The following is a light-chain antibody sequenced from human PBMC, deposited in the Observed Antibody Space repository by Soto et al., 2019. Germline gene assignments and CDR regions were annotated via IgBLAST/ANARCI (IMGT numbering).Light chain of an antibody. J-gene: IGLJ3*02. CDR2: DVS. V-gene: IGLV2-14*01. Sequence: QSALTQPASVSGSPGQSITISCTGTSSDVGGYNYVSWYQQHPGKAPKLMIYDVSNRPSGVSNRFSGAKSGNTASLTIAGLQAEDEAEYYCRSYTSSSTLGVFGGGTKLTVL. CDR1: SSDVGGYNY. CDR3: RSYTSSSTLGV.